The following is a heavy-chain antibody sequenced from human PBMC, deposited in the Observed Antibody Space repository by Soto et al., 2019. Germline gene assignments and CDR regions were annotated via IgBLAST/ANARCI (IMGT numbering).Heavy chain of an antibody. CDR2: ISSSSSYI. D-gene: IGHD3-16*02. V-gene: IGHV3-21*01. Sequence: EVQLVESGGGLVKPGGSLRLSCAASGFTFSSYSMNWVRQAPGKGLEWVSSISSSSSYIYYADSVKGRFTISRDNAKNSVYLQMNSLRAEDTAVYYCARDRRMITFGGVIVPAFDIWGQGTMVTVSS. J-gene: IGHJ3*02. CDR1: GFTFSSYS. CDR3: ARDRRMITFGGVIVPAFDI.